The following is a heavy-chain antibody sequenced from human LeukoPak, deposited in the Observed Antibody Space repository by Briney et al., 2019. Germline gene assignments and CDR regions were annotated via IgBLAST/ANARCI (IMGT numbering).Heavy chain of an antibody. Sequence: GGSLRLSCAASGFTFSSYSMNWVRQAPGKGLECVSYISSSSSTIYYADSVKGRFTISRDNAKNSLYLQMNSLRAEDTSVYYCARDESTYYYDSSGYTYYFDYWGQGTLVTVSS. D-gene: IGHD3-22*01. CDR1: GFTFSSYS. CDR2: ISSSSSTI. CDR3: ARDESTYYYDSSGYTYYFDY. V-gene: IGHV3-48*01. J-gene: IGHJ4*02.